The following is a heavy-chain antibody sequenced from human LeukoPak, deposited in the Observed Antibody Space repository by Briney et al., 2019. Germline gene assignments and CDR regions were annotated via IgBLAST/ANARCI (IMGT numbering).Heavy chain of an antibody. J-gene: IGHJ4*02. CDR1: GFTFSSYS. D-gene: IGHD6-19*01. V-gene: IGHV3-48*01. CDR3: ARDAGHSSGLFDY. Sequence: GGSLRLSCAASGFTFSSYSMNWVRQAPGKGLEWVSYISSSSSTIYYADSVKGRFTISRDNAKNSLYLQMNSLRAEDTAVCYCARDAGHSSGLFDYWGQGTLVTVSS. CDR2: ISSSSSTI.